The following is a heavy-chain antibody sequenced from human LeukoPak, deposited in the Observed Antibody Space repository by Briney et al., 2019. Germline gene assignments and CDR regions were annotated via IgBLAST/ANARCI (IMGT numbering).Heavy chain of an antibody. CDR1: GFTFSSYG. CDR2: IRYDGSNK. V-gene: IGHV3-30*02. D-gene: IGHD3-3*01. CDR3: ARESEATIFGVVTSFDY. Sequence: GGSLRLSCAASGFTFSSYGMHWVRQAPGKGLEWEAFIRYDGSNKFYVDSVKGRFTISRDNSKNTLYLQMNSLRAEDTAVYYCARESEATIFGVVTSFDYWGQGSLVTVSS. J-gene: IGHJ4*02.